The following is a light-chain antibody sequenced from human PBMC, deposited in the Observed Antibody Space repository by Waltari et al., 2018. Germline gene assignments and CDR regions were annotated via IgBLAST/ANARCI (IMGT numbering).Light chain of an antibody. CDR3: QQRSTWPLT. Sequence: EIVLTQSPATLSLSPGERATLSCRASQSVNSYLAWYQQKPGQAPRLLIYAASNRATDIPARFSASGSGTDFTLTISSLEPEDLAVYFCQQRSTWPLTFGGGTKVEIK. J-gene: IGKJ4*01. V-gene: IGKV3-11*01. CDR1: QSVNSY. CDR2: AAS.